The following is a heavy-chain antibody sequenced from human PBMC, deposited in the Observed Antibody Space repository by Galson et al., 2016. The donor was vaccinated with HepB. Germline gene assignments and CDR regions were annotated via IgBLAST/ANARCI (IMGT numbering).Heavy chain of an antibody. D-gene: IGHD3-10*01. Sequence: ETLSLTCVVYGGSFSDYYWSWIRQPPGKGLEWIGEINHSGGTNYNPSLKSRVTISVDTSKNQFSLKLNSVTAADTAVYYCARESMARGRTDYWGQGTLVTVSS. CDR1: GGSFSDYY. CDR2: INHSGGT. V-gene: IGHV4-34*01. J-gene: IGHJ4*02. CDR3: ARESMARGRTDY.